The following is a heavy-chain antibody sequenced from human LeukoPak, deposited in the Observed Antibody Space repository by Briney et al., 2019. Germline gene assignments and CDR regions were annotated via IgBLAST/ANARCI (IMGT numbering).Heavy chain of an antibody. CDR3: AKEEWGFGEFPLFMDV. V-gene: IGHV3-23*01. CDR2: ISGSGGST. J-gene: IGHJ6*03. D-gene: IGHD3-10*01. Sequence: GGSLRLSCAASGFTVSSNYMSWVRQAPGKGLEWVSVISGSGGSTYYADSVKGRFTISRDNSKNTLYLQMNSLRAEDTAVYYCAKEEWGFGEFPLFMDVWGKGTTVTISS. CDR1: GFTVSSNY.